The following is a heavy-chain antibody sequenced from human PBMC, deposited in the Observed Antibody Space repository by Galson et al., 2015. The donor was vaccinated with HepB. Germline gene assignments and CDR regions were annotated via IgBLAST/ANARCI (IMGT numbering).Heavy chain of an antibody. D-gene: IGHD3-16*01. V-gene: IGHV3-30*18. CDR2: VSYGGISK. CDR1: GFSFSEHG. Sequence: SLRLSCAASGFSFSEHGIHWVRQAPGKGLEWLAVVSYGGISKYYADSVKGRFTISRNNSENMAFLQMSSLRGEDTAVYYCAKDRLMLASYYFYYGMDVWGQGTTVIVSS. J-gene: IGHJ6*02. CDR3: AKDRLMLASYYFYYGMDV.